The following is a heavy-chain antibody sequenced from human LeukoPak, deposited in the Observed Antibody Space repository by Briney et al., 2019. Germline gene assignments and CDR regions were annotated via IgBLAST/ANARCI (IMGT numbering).Heavy chain of an antibody. CDR2: IDPSDSFA. J-gene: IGHJ4*02. CDR1: GYSFTRHW. V-gene: IGHV5-10-1*01. D-gene: IGHD5-12*01. Sequence: GESLRIPRKGSGYSFTRHWITWVRKMQGKGLEWMGRIDPSDSFANYSPSFQGHATMSADKSISTAYLQWSSLKASDTAMYYCARLPLYNAYDFELDYWGQGTLVTVSS. CDR3: ARLPLYNAYDFELDY.